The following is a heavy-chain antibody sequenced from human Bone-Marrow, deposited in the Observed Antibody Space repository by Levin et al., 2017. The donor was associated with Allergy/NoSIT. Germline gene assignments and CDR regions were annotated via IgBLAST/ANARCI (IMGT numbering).Heavy chain of an antibody. CDR3: ASLTDPRYCSGGSCHVPRNAFDI. J-gene: IGHJ3*02. Sequence: VASVKVSCKASGGTFSSYAISWVRQAPGQGLEWMGGIIPIFGTANYAQKFQGRVTITADKSTSTAYMELSSLRSEDTAVYYCASLTDPRYCSGGSCHVPRNAFDIWGQGTMVTVSS. CDR1: GGTFSSYA. V-gene: IGHV1-69*06. CDR2: IIPIFGTA. D-gene: IGHD2-15*01.